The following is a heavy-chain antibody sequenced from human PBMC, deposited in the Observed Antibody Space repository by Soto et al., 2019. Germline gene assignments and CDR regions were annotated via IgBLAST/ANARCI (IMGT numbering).Heavy chain of an antibody. CDR2: IYSGGST. CDR1: GFTVSSNY. J-gene: IGHJ5*02. V-gene: IGHV3-53*01. CDR3: ARTHIVVVPASNWFDP. D-gene: IGHD2-2*01. Sequence: GGSLRLSCAASGFTVSSNYMSWVRQAPGKGLEWVSVIYSGGSTYYADSVKGRFTISRDNSKNTLYLQMNSLRAEDTAVYYCARTHIVVVPASNWFDPWGQGTLVTVSS.